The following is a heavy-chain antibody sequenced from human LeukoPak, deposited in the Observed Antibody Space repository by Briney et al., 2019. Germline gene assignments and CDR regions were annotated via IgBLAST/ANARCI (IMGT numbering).Heavy chain of an antibody. Sequence: PGGSLRLSCAASGFTFSSYSMNWVRQAPGKGLEWVSSISSSSSYIYYADSVKGRFTISRDNAKNSLYLQMNSLRAEDTAVYYCARDHYDSSGFLALHIWGQGTMVTVSS. CDR3: ARDHYDSSGFLALHI. CDR2: ISSSSSYI. J-gene: IGHJ3*02. V-gene: IGHV3-21*01. CDR1: GFTFSSYS. D-gene: IGHD3-22*01.